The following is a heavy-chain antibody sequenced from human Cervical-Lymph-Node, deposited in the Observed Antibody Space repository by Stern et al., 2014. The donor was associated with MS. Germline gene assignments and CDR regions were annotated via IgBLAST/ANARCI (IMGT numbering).Heavy chain of an antibody. CDR1: GFTFSSYA. J-gene: IGHJ2*01. CDR2: ISSNGGST. Sequence: VQLVESGGGLVQPGGSLRLSCAASGFTFSSYAMHWVRQAPVKGLEYVSVISSNGGSTYYANSVKGRFTISRDNSKNTLYLHMGSLRVEDMAVYYCARGVTYCGGDCYGWYFDLWGRGTLVTVSS. CDR3: ARGVTYCGGDCYGWYFDL. D-gene: IGHD2-21*02. V-gene: IGHV3-64*01.